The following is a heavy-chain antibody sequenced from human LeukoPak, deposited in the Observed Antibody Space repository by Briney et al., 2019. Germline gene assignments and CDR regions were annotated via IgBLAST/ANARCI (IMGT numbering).Heavy chain of an antibody. CDR1: GFTFSSYA. D-gene: IGHD6-13*01. CDR2: ISYDGSNK. V-gene: IGHV3-30-3*01. Sequence: GGSLRLSCAASGFTFSSYAMHWVRQAPGKGLEWVAVISYDGSNKYYADSVKGRFTISRDNSKNTLDLQMNSLRAEDTAVYYCTTDSEAAAGRIDYWGQGTLVTVSS. CDR3: TTDSEAAAGRIDY. J-gene: IGHJ4*02.